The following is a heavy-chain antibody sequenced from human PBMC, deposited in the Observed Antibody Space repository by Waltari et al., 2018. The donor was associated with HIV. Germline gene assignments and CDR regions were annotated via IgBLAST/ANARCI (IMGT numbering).Heavy chain of an antibody. J-gene: IGHJ6*02. CDR2: SNPSGES. V-gene: IGHV4-34*02. CDR1: GGPFTTYY. D-gene: IGHD3-22*01. CDR3: ARGLLKKVETIMGLYTYYYDVMDV. Sequence: QVQLQQWGAGLLKPSETLSLTCAVSGGPFTTYYCTWIRPSPGRGLEWIGESNPSGESKINRSLKSRVTLSVDKSKNHFSLRMNSVTGADEGLYYCARGLLKKVETIMGLYTYYYDVMDVWGQGTTV.